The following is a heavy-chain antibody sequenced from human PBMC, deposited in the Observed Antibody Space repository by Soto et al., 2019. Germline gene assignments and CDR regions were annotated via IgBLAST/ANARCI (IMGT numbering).Heavy chain of an antibody. J-gene: IGHJ5*02. V-gene: IGHV3-21*02. CDR2: IDYSSTYM. CDR3: ARERGTSDTRWFDP. CDR1: GFTFSGNT. D-gene: IGHD5-18*01. Sequence: EVQLVESGGGLVKPGGSLRLSCAASGFTFSGNTMVWVRQAPGRGLEWVSSIDYSSTYMYYADSVKGRFTIARDNAKDSRYLQMNSLRAEDTALYYCARERGTSDTRWFDPWGQGTLVTVSS.